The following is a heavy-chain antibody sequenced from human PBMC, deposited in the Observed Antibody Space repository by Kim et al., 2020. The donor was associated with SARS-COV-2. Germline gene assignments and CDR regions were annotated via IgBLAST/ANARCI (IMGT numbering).Heavy chain of an antibody. V-gene: IGHV4-61*02. J-gene: IGHJ4*02. CDR2: MYSSGST. CDR1: GGSISSGSYH. CDR3: ARATYYYDSSGYYYRFDY. Sequence: SETLSLTCTVSGGSISSGSYHWSWIRQPAGKGLEWIGRMYSSGSTNYNPSLKSRVTISVDTSKNQFSLKLSSVTAADTAVYYCARATYYYDSSGYYYRFDYWGQGTLVTVSS. D-gene: IGHD3-22*01.